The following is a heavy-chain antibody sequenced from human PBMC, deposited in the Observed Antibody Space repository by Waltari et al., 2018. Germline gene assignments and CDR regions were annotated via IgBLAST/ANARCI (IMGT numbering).Heavy chain of an antibody. Sequence: QVQLVQSGSELKKPGASVKVSCKASGYTFTSYAMNWVRQAPGQGLEWMGWINTNTGNPTDAQGFTGRFVFSLDTSVSTAYLQISSLKAEDTAVYYCVRPATMVQGVPEYLFDYWGQGTLVTVSS. CDR2: INTNTGNP. V-gene: IGHV7-4-1*02. CDR1: GYTFTSYA. CDR3: VRPATMVQGVPEYLFDY. D-gene: IGHD3-10*01. J-gene: IGHJ4*02.